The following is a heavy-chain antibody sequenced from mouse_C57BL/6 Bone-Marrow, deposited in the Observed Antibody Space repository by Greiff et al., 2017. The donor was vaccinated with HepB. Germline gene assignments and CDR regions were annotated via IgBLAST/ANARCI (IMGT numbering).Heavy chain of an antibody. CDR3: ATYYGLSWFAY. V-gene: IGHV3-6*01. Sequence: EVQLQESGPGLVKPSQSLSLTCSVTGYSITSGYYWNWIRQFPGNKLEWMGYISYDGSNNYNPSLKNRISITRDTSKNQFFLKLNSVTTEDTATYYCATYYGLSWFAYWGQGTLVTVSA. D-gene: IGHD2-10*01. CDR1: GYSITSGYY. J-gene: IGHJ3*01. CDR2: ISYDGSN.